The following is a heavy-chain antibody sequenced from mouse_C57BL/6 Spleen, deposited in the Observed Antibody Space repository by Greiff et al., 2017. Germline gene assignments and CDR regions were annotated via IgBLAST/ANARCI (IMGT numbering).Heavy chain of an antibody. CDR2: IWSGGST. CDR1: GFSLTSYG. D-gene: IGHD2-3*01. Sequence: QVQLKESGPGLVQPSQSLSITCTVSGFSLTSYGVHWVRQSPGKGLEWLGGIWSGGSTDYNAAVMSRQSITKDNSKSQVFFKMNSLQADDTAIYYCAKGGNGYYIAYWGQGTLVTVSA. V-gene: IGHV2-5*01. J-gene: IGHJ3*01. CDR3: AKGGNGYYIAY.